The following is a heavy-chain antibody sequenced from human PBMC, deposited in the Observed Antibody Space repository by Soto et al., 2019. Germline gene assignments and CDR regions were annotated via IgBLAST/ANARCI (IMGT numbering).Heavy chain of an antibody. J-gene: IGHJ6*02. CDR1: GFTFSSYA. CDR2: ISGSGGST. D-gene: IGHD3-3*01. CDR3: AKEVSYDFWSGYPPRYYGMEV. Sequence: GGSLRLSCAASGFTFSSYAMSWVRQAPGKGLEWVSAISGSGGSTYYADSVKGRFTISRDNSKNTLYLQMNSLRAEDTAVYYCAKEVSYDFWSGYPPRYYGMEVWGQGTTVTVSS. V-gene: IGHV3-23*01.